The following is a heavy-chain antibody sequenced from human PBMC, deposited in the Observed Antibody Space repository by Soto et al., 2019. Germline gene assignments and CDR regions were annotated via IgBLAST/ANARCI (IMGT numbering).Heavy chain of an antibody. D-gene: IGHD3-10*01. CDR1: GFAFSSHP. Sequence: GGSLRLSCAASGFAFSSHPMSWVRQSPEKGLEWVAGISDGGDLTYNADSVRGRFTISRDNSRNTLYLQMNSLRAEDTAVYYCARRVIGSSRAFDIWGQGTMVTVSS. J-gene: IGHJ3*02. V-gene: IGHV3-23*01. CDR2: ISDGGDLT. CDR3: ARRVIGSSRAFDI.